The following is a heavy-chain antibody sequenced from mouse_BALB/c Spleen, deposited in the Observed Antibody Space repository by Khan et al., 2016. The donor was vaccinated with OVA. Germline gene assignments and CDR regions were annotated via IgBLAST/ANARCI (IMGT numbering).Heavy chain of an antibody. CDR1: GYTFTNYG. CDR2: INTYTGEP. CDR3: ASGGYWYFDV. V-gene: IGHV9-3-1*01. D-gene: IGHD1-1*02. J-gene: IGHJ1*01. Sequence: QIQLVQSGPELKKPGETVKISCKASGYTFTNYGMNWVKQAPGKGLKWMGWINTYTGEPTYADDFKGRFAFSLETSASTVYLQISNLKNEDTATYFCASGGYWYFDVWGAGTTVTVSS.